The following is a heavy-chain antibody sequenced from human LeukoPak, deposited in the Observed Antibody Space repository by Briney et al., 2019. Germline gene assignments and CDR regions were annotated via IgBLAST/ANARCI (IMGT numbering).Heavy chain of an antibody. V-gene: IGHV4-34*01. Sequence: SETPSLTCAVYGGSFSGYYWSWIRQPPGKGLEWIGEINHSGSTNYNPSLKSRVTISVDTSKNQFSLKLSSVTAADTAVYYCASSLLWFGELLGYGMDVWGQGTTVTVSS. D-gene: IGHD3-10*01. CDR2: INHSGST. CDR3: ASSLLWFGELLGYGMDV. J-gene: IGHJ6*02. CDR1: GGSFSGYY.